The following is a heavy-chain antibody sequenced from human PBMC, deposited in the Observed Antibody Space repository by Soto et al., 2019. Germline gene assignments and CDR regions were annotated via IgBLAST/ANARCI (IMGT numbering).Heavy chain of an antibody. J-gene: IGHJ5*02. D-gene: IGHD5-12*01. CDR3: ARGGDRDGYNLDPGSNWFDP. V-gene: IGHV1-46*01. Sequence: ASVKVSCKASGYTFTSYYMHWVRQAPGQGLEWMGIINPSGGSTSYAQKFQGRVTMTRDTSTSTVYMELSSLRSEDTAVYYCARGGDRDGYNLDPGSNWFDPWGQGTLVTVSS. CDR2: INPSGGST. CDR1: GYTFTSYY.